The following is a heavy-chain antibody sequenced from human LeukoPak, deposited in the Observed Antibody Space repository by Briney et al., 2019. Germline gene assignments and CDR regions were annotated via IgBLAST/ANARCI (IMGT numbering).Heavy chain of an antibody. V-gene: IGHV1-18*01. D-gene: IGHD1-26*01. CDR3: AREGELRAFDI. CDR2: INTYNGNT. Sequence: GASVKVSCKASGYTFTSYGLSWVRQAPGQGLEWMGWINTYNGNTNYAQELQGRVTMTTDTSTSTANMELRSLRSDDTAVYYCAREGELRAFDIWGQGTMVTVSS. J-gene: IGHJ3*02. CDR1: GYTFTSYG.